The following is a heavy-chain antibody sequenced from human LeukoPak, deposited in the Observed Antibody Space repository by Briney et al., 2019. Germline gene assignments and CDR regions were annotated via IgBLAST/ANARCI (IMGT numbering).Heavy chain of an antibody. CDR1: GFTFSSYS. CDR3: AKQDLSLDT. J-gene: IGHJ5*02. Sequence: GGSLGLSCAASGFTFSSYSMNWVRQAPGKGLEWVAVIEYDEVNKYYADSVKGRFTISRDNSKNTLYLQMNSLRTEDTAVYYCAKQDLSLDTWGQGTLVTVSS. CDR2: IEYDEVNK. V-gene: IGHV3-30-3*02.